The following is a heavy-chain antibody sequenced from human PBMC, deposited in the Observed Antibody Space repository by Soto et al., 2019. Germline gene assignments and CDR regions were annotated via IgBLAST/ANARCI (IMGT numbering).Heavy chain of an antibody. V-gene: IGHV4-31*03. Sequence: TRFHRSSGSGGFIPSGGYYWNWIRQHPGKGLEWIGYIYYGGITYYNPSLKSRITISVDTSKNQFSLKLSSATAADTAMYYCARDKITGLFDYWGQGTLVT. J-gene: IGHJ4*02. CDR3: ARDKITGLFDY. CDR2: IYYGGIT. CDR1: GGFIPSGGYY. D-gene: IGHD2-8*02.